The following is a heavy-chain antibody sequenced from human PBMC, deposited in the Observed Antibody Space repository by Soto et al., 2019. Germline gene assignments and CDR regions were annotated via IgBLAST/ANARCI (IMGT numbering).Heavy chain of an antibody. Sequence: GESLKISCKGSGYNFSSYWIGWVRQMPGKGLEWMGIIYPGDSDTRYSPSFQGQVTISADKSISTAYLQWSSLKASDTAMYYCAIQGGAGKLPDAFDIWGQGTTVTVSS. CDR1: GYNFSSYW. J-gene: IGHJ3*02. V-gene: IGHV5-51*01. D-gene: IGHD3-10*01. CDR2: IYPGDSDT. CDR3: AIQGGAGKLPDAFDI.